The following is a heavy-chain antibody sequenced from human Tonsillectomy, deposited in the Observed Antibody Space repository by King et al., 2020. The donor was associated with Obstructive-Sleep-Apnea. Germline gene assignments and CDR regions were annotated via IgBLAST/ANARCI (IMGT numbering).Heavy chain of an antibody. D-gene: IGHD2-2*01. CDR1: GFIFTYAW. CDR2: IKSKTDGGTT. Sequence: VQLVESGGGLVKPGGSLRLSCAASGFIFTYAWMNWVRQAPGKGLEWVGRIKSKTDGGTTDYAAPVEGRFTISRDDSKNTLYLQMNSMKTEDTAVYYCTPPFCSTTSCYFLGSFDSWGQGSLVTVSS. V-gene: IGHV3-15*01. CDR3: TPPFCSTTSCYFLGSFDS. J-gene: IGHJ4*02.